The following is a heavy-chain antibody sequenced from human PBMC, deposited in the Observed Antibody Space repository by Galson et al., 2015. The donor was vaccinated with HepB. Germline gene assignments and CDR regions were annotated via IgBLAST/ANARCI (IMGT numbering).Heavy chain of an antibody. Sequence: SVKVSCKASGYDFSDYIITWVRQAPGQGLEWMGWTSDHNGKTEYAKKFQGRVAMTTNMSTSAAYMELRSLRSDDTGLYFCARPVYVSSNGNYYKLHMDAWGQGTAVTVSS. CDR1: GYDFSDYI. J-gene: IGHJ6*02. D-gene: IGHD2-8*01. CDR3: ARPVYVSSNGNYYKLHMDA. CDR2: TSDHNGKT. V-gene: IGHV1-18*04.